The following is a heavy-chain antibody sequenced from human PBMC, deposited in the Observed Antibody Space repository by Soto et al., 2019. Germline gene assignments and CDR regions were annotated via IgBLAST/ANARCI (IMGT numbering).Heavy chain of an antibody. CDR1: VFTFSSYA. V-gene: IGHV3-23*01. CDR2: ISGSDDTT. Sequence: GSLRLSCAASVFTFSSYAMSWVRQAPGKGLEWVSAISGSDDTTYYADSVKGRFTISRDNSKNTLYLQMSSLRADDTAVYYCAPMGVWGQGTTVTVSS. J-gene: IGHJ6*02. CDR3: APMGV.